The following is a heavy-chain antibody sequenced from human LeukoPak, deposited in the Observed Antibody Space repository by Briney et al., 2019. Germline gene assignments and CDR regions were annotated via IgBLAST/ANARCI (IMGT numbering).Heavy chain of an antibody. Sequence: PSETLSLTCAVYGGSFSGYYWSWIRQPPGKGLEWIGEINHSGSTNYNPSLKSRVTISVDTSKNQFSLKLSSVTATDTAVYYCARPNDYGGNLYYFDYWGQGTLVTVSS. CDR2: INHSGST. CDR1: GGSFSGYY. D-gene: IGHD4-23*01. J-gene: IGHJ4*02. CDR3: ARPNDYGGNLYYFDY. V-gene: IGHV4-34*01.